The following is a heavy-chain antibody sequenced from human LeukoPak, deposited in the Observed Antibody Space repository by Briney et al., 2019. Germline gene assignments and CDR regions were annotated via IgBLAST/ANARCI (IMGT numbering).Heavy chain of an antibody. V-gene: IGHV4-59*01. D-gene: IGHD2-15*01. CDR3: ARGSNYVVY. Sequence: SETLSLTCTVSSGSISSYYWSWIRQPPGKGLEWIGYIYYSGSTNYNPSLKSRVTISVDTSKNQFALKLSSVTAADTAVDYCARGSNYVVYWGQGTLVTVSS. J-gene: IGHJ4*02. CDR1: SGSISSYY. CDR2: IYYSGST.